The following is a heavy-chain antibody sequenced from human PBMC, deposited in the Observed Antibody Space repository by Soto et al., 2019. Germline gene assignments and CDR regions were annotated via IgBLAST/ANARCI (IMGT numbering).Heavy chain of an antibody. V-gene: IGHV3-11*06. D-gene: IGHD3-16*01. Sequence: QVQLVESGGGLVEPGGSLRLSCAASGFSVGDNYMTWIRQAPGKGLEWLSYSSSSGGYTNYADSVKGPFTISRDNAKKSLYLQMDSLRAEATAVYFCARSSGRRHVFTFDYGLDVWGQGTTVTVSS. CDR3: ARSSGRRHVFTFDYGLDV. J-gene: IGHJ6*02. CDR2: SSSSGGYT. CDR1: GFSVGDNY.